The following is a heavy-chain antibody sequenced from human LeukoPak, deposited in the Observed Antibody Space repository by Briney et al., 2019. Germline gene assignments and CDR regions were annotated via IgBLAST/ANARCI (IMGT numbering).Heavy chain of an antibody. D-gene: IGHD3-22*01. CDR3: ARAFNYYYDSSGPRAPFDY. Sequence: SETLSLTCTASGYSISSGYYWGWIRQPPGKGLEWIGSIYHSGSTYYNPSLKSRVTISVDTSKNQFSLKLSSVTAADTAVYYCARAFNYYYDSSGPRAPFDYWGQGTLVTVSS. V-gene: IGHV4-38-2*02. J-gene: IGHJ4*02. CDR1: GYSISSGYY. CDR2: IYHSGST.